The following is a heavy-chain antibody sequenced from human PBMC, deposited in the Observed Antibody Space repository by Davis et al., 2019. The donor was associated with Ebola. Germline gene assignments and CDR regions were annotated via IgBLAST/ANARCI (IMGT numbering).Heavy chain of an antibody. J-gene: IGHJ4*02. CDR3: ARARRDGYCYFDY. V-gene: IGHV4-34*01. Sequence: PSETLSLTCAVYGGSFSGYYWSWIRQPPGKGLEWIGEINHSGSTNYNPSLKSRVTISVDTSKNQFSLKLTSVTAADTAVFFCARARRDGYCYFDYWGQGTLATVSS. CDR2: INHSGST. CDR1: GGSFSGYY. D-gene: IGHD5-24*01.